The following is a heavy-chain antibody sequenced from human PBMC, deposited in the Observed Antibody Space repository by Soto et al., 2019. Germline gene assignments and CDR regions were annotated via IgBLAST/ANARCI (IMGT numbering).Heavy chain of an antibody. D-gene: IGHD3-10*01. CDR3: ARSLWFGELH. Sequence: QITLKESGPTLVKPTQTLTLTCSFSGFSLSTTGVGVGWIRQSPGKALESLAIIYWDNDKRYSASLKSRVTITKDTSKNPVVLTVTNLDPVDTGTYYCARSLWFGELHWGQGAGVTVSS. CDR2: IYWDNDK. CDR1: GFSLSTTGVG. V-gene: IGHV2-5*02. J-gene: IGHJ4*02.